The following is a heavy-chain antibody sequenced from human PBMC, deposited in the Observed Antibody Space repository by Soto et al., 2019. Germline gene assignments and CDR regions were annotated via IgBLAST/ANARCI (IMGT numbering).Heavy chain of an antibody. J-gene: IGHJ4*02. V-gene: IGHV3-74*01. CDR3: VRGIDVDGYLSPFDY. D-gene: IGHD6-19*01. Sequence: EVQLVESGGGLVQPGGSLRLACAVSGFTLSSRWMHWVRQGPGKGLVWVSRINGDGSTTDYADSVKGRFTISRDNAKNTVYLQMNSLGVEDTAVYYCVRGIDVDGYLSPFDYWGQGTLVTVSS. CDR1: GFTLSSRW. CDR2: INGDGSTT.